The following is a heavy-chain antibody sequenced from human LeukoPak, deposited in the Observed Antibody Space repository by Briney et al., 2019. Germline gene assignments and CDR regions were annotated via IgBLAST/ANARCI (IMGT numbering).Heavy chain of an antibody. Sequence: ASVKVFCKASGYTFTGYYMHWVRQAPGQGLEWMGWINPNSGGTSYAQKFQGRVTMTRDTSISTAYMELSRLRSDDTAVYYCARRADFWSGYSAAHPPDYWGQGTLVTVSS. CDR2: INPNSGGT. CDR3: ARRADFWSGYSAAHPPDY. D-gene: IGHD3-3*01. J-gene: IGHJ4*02. CDR1: GYTFTGYY. V-gene: IGHV1-2*02.